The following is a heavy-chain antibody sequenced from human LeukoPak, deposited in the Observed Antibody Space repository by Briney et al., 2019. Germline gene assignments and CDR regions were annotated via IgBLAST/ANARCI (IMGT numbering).Heavy chain of an antibody. V-gene: IGHV3-66*01. CDR2: IYSGGNT. CDR1: GFTVSSTY. Sequence: GGSLRLSCAASGFTVSSTYMSWVRQAPGKGLEWVSVIYSGGNTYYVDSVKGRFTISRDSSKNTLYLQMNSLRAEDTAVYYCARDKTEFDYWGQGTLVTVSS. J-gene: IGHJ4*02. CDR3: ARDKTEFDY.